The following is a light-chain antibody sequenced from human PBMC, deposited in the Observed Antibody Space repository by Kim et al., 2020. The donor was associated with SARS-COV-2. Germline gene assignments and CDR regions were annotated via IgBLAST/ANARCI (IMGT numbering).Light chain of an antibody. V-gene: IGLV6-57*04. CDR2: EDN. J-gene: IGLJ3*02. CDR1: SGSISSNY. CDR3: QSYDSSNHWV. Sequence: NFMLTQPHSVSESPGKTVTISCTRSSGSISSNYVQWYQQRPGSAPTTVIYEDNQRPSGVPDRFSGSIDSSSNSASLTISGLKTEDEADYYCQSYDSSNHWVFGGGTLRTVL.